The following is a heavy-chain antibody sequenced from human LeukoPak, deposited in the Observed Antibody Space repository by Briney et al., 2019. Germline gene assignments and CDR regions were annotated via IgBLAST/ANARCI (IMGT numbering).Heavy chain of an antibody. CDR2: IYTSEST. D-gene: IGHD3-10*01. Sequence: SETLSLTCSVSGGSISSSNYYWSWIRQPAGKGLEWIGRIYTSESTNYNPSLKSRVTISVDTSRNQFSLKLSSVTAADPAVYYCARGLWFGDENPPYFDYWGQGILVTVSS. V-gene: IGHV4-61*02. J-gene: IGHJ4*02. CDR1: GGSISSSNYY. CDR3: ARGLWFGDENPPYFDY.